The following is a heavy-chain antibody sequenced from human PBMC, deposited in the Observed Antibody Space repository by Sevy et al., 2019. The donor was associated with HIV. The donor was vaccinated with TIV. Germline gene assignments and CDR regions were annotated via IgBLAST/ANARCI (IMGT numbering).Heavy chain of an antibody. V-gene: IGHV3-33*01. D-gene: IGHD3-22*01. Sequence: GGSLRLSCAASGFTFSSYGMHLVRQAPGKGLEWVAVIWYDGSNKYYADSVKGRFTISRDNSKNTLYLQMNSLRAEDTAVYYCARDLRSSGYIRRVSSYFDYWGQGTLVTVSS. CDR2: IWYDGSNK. J-gene: IGHJ4*02. CDR1: GFTFSSYG. CDR3: ARDLRSSGYIRRVSSYFDY.